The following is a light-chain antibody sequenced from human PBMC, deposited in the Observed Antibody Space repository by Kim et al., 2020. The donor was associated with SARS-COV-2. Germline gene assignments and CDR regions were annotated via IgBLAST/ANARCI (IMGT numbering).Light chain of an antibody. V-gene: IGKV1-39*01. Sequence: DIQMTQSPSSLSASVGDRVTITCRASQSINTYLNWYQQKPGKAPKLLIYAASRLQGGVPSRFSGSGSGTDFTLTVSSLQPEDFATYYCQQSYPSLSLTFGGGTKLEI. CDR2: AAS. CDR3: QQSYPSLSLT. J-gene: IGKJ4*01. CDR1: QSINTY.